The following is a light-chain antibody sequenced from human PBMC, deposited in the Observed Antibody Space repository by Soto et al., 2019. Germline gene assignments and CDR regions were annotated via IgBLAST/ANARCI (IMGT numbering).Light chain of an antibody. J-gene: IGKJ1*01. Sequence: EIVLTQSPGRLSLSPGERATVSCRASQSVSSSYLAWYQQKPGQAPRLLIYGASSRATGIPDRFSGSGSGTDFTLTISRLEPEDFAIYYCHQRQSWPRTFGQGTKVDI. CDR3: HQRQSWPRT. CDR2: GAS. V-gene: IGKV3-20*01. CDR1: QSVSSSY.